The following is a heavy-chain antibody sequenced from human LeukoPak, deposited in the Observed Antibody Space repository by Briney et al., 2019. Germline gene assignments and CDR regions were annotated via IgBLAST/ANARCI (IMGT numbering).Heavy chain of an antibody. Sequence: ASVKVSCKASGYTFTSYYMHWVRQAPGQGLEWMEIINPSGGSTSYAQKFQGRATMTRDTSTSTVYMGLSSLRSEDTAVYYCAREPPRYIARAFDIWGQGTMVTVSS. D-gene: IGHD3-16*02. V-gene: IGHV1-46*01. CDR2: INPSGGST. CDR3: AREPPRYIARAFDI. CDR1: GYTFTSYY. J-gene: IGHJ3*02.